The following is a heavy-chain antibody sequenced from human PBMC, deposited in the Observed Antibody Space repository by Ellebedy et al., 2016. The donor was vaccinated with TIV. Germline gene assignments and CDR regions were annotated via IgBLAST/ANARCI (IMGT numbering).Heavy chain of an antibody. CDR3: ARQTSSSLPFDY. CDR2: INPNTGAT. V-gene: IGHV1-2*02. CDR1: GYAFISYG. Sequence: ASVKVSCXASGYAFISYGISWVRQAPGQGLEWMGWINPNTGATNYAQKFQGRVTMTRDTSISTVYVELSRLKSDDTAVYYCARQTSSSLPFDYWGQGTLVTVSS. D-gene: IGHD6-6*01. J-gene: IGHJ4*02.